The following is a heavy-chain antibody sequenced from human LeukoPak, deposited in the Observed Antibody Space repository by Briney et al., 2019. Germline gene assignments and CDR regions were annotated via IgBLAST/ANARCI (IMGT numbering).Heavy chain of an antibody. D-gene: IGHD6-6*01. CDR2: IYSSGSA. CDR1: GGSFSGYY. CDR3: ARSIAARREFDY. V-gene: IGHV4-59*10. J-gene: IGHJ4*02. Sequence: SETLSLTCAVYGGSFSGYYWSWIRQPPGKGLEWIGRIYSSGSANYNPSLKSRVTMSVDTSKNQFSLMLSSVTAADTAVYYCARSIAARREFDYWGQGTLVTVSS.